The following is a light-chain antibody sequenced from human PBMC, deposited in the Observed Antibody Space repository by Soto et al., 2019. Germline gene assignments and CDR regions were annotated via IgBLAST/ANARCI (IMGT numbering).Light chain of an antibody. CDR3: QQYYSYPYT. V-gene: IGKV1-8*01. J-gene: IGKJ2*01. CDR1: QGISSY. Sequence: ALRMTQSPSSFSASTGDRVTITCRASQGISSYLAWYQQKPGKAPKLLIYAASTLQSGVPSRFSGSGSGTDFTLTISCLQSADFATYYCQQYYSYPYTFGQGTKLEIK. CDR2: AAS.